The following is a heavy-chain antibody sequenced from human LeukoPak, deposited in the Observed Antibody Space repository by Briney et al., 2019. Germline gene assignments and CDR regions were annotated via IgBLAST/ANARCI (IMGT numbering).Heavy chain of an antibody. J-gene: IGHJ4*02. Sequence: PGRSLRLSCAASGFTFSSYAMHWVRQAPGKGLEWVAVITYDGSNKYYADSVKGRFTISRDNSKNTLYLQMNSLRAEDTAVYYCARARWYFDYWGQGTLVTVSS. CDR2: ITYDGSNK. D-gene: IGHD4-23*01. CDR1: GFTFSSYA. V-gene: IGHV3-30-3*01. CDR3: ARARWYFDY.